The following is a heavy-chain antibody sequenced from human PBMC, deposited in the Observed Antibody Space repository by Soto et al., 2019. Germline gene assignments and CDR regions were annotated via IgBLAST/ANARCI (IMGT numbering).Heavy chain of an antibody. V-gene: IGHV3-30-3*01. CDR1: GFTFSSYA. J-gene: IGHJ4*02. D-gene: IGHD6-6*01. Sequence: GGSLRLSCAASGFTFSSYAMHWVRQAPGKGLEWVAVISYDGSNKYYADSVKGRFTISRDNSKNTLYLQMNSLRAEDTAVYYCARDNIAARPIYFDYWGQGTLVTVSS. CDR3: ARDNIAARPIYFDY. CDR2: ISYDGSNK.